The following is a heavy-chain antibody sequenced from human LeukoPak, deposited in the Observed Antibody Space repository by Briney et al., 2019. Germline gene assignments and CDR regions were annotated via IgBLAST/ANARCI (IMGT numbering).Heavy chain of an antibody. CDR2: ISSSSSYI. D-gene: IGHD3-9*01. CDR1: GFTFSSYS. J-gene: IGHJ6*02. CDR3: ARDYILAGPYYYYGMDV. Sequence: PGGSLRLSCAASGFTFSSYSMNWVRQAPGKGLEWVSSISSSSSYIYYADSVKGRFTISRDNAKNSLYLQMNSLRAEDTAVYYCARDYILAGPYYYYGMDVWGQGTTVTVSS. V-gene: IGHV3-21*01.